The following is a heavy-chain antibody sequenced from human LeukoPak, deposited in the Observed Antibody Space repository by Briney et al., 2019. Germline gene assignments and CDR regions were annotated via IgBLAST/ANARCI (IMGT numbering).Heavy chain of an antibody. D-gene: IGHD5-18*01. CDR3: VRKTDSYGYFGSDWFDP. V-gene: IGHV4-34*01. CDR2: INHSGSI. CDR1: GGSFSGYY. J-gene: IGHJ5*02. Sequence: SETLFLTCAVYGGSFSGYYWSWIRQPPGKRLEWIGEINHSGSINYNPSLKSRVTISVDTSKNQFSLKLSSVTAADTAVYYCVRKTDSYGYFGSDWFDPWGQGTLVTVSS.